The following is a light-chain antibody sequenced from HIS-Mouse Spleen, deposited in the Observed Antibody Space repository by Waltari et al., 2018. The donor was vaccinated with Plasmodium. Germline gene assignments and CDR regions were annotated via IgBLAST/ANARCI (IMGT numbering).Light chain of an antibody. V-gene: IGLV3-1*01. CDR3: QAWDSSTVV. J-gene: IGLJ2*01. CDR2: QDS. Sequence: SYELTQPPSVSVSPGQTASITCSGDKLGDKYACWYQQKPGKYPVLVIYQDSKRPSGSPERFSGSNSGNTATLTISGTQAMDEADYYCQAWDSSTVVFGGGTKLTVL. CDR1: KLGDKY.